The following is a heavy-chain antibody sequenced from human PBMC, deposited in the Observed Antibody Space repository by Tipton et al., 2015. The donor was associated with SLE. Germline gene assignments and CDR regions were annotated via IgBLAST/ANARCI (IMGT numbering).Heavy chain of an antibody. CDR1: GYSFTTYW. V-gene: IGHV5-51*01. Sequence: QLVQSGAEVKKPGESLKISCKASGYSFTTYWIGWVRQMPGKGLEWMGILYPADSQTRYSPSFQGHVTISADDSISTAYLQWSSLKASDTAMYYCARALYYDHWSGYPFDPWGQGTLVTVSS. CDR2: LYPADSQT. CDR3: ARALYYDHWSGYPFDP. D-gene: IGHD3-3*01. J-gene: IGHJ5*02.